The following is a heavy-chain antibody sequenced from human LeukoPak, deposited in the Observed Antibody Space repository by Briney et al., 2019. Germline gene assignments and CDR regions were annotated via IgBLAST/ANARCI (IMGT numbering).Heavy chain of an antibody. CDR2: ISAYNGNT. Sequence: ASVKVSCKASGYTFTSYYMHWVRQAPGQGLEWMGWISAYNGNTNYAQKLQGRVTMTTDTSTSTAYMELRSLRSDDTAVYYCARDPRGYSSGWYAVNWFDPWGQGTLVAVSS. V-gene: IGHV1-18*04. CDR1: GYTFTSYY. D-gene: IGHD6-19*01. CDR3: ARDPRGYSSGWYAVNWFDP. J-gene: IGHJ5*02.